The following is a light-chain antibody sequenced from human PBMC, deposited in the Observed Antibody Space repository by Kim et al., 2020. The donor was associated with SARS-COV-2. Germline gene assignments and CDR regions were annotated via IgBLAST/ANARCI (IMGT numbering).Light chain of an antibody. CDR2: RNN. Sequence: LTQPPSVSKGLRQTATLTCTGNSNNVGNQGAAWLQQHQGHPPKLLSYRNNNRPSGISERLSASRSGNTASLTITGLQPEDEADYYCSAWDSSLNGWVCGGGTQLTVL. CDR1: SNNVGNQG. J-gene: IGLJ3*02. CDR3: SAWDSSLNGWV. V-gene: IGLV10-54*01.